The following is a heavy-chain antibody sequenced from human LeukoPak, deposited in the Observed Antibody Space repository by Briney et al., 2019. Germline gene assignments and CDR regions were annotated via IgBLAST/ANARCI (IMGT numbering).Heavy chain of an antibody. J-gene: IGHJ4*02. Sequence: GSLRLSRAASGFTFSSYWMHWVRQAPGKGLVWVSRINRDGSNTNYADSVKGRFTISRDSAKNTLYLQMNSLRAEDTAVYYCARAVASNYGNFDYWGQGTLVTVSS. CDR2: INRDGSNT. CDR3: ARAVASNYGNFDY. V-gene: IGHV3-74*01. CDR1: GFTFSSYW. D-gene: IGHD3-10*01.